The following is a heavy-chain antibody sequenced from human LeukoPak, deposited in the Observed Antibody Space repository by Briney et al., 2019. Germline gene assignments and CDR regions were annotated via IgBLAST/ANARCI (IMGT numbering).Heavy chain of an antibody. V-gene: IGHV1-2*04. J-gene: IGHJ6*02. CDR1: GYTFTGYY. D-gene: IGHD6-13*01. CDR3: ARSDGSSSWYSRYYYYYGMDV. Sequence: ASVKVSCKASGYTFTGYYMHWVRQAPGQGLEWMGWINPNSGGTNYAQKFQGWVTMTRDTSISTAYMELSRLRSDDTAVYYCARSDGSSSWYSRYYYYYGMDVWGQGTTVTVSS. CDR2: INPNSGGT.